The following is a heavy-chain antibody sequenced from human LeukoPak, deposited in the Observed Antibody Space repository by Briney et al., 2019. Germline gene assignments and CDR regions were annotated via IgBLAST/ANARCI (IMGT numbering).Heavy chain of an antibody. J-gene: IGHJ3*02. CDR1: GFTFSCFD. V-gene: IGHV3-30*18. D-gene: IGHD2-2*03. CDR3: AKGSGYCSSTSCYAYFFDI. Sequence: AMSLSFSCAASGFTFSCFDLLWLPQAPGKGLEGVADISYDGGNKYYAYSVRGSLTISRDNSKNALYLQMNSLRAEDTAVYYCAKGSGYCSSTSCYAYFFDIWGQGTMVTVSS. CDR2: ISYDGGNK.